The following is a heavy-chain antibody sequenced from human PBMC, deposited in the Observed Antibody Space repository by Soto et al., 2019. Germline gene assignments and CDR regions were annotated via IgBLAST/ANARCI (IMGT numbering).Heavy chain of an antibody. CDR2: IYSGGST. J-gene: IGHJ5*02. CDR3: ASLPPPDYGDYDWFDP. CDR1: GFTVGSNY. Sequence: PGGSLRLSCAASGFTVGSNYMSWVRQAPGKGLEWVSVIYSGGSTYYADSVKGRFTISRDNSKNTLYLQMNSLRAEDTAVYYCASLPPPDYGDYDWFDPWGQGTLVTDSS. V-gene: IGHV3-53*01. D-gene: IGHD4-17*01.